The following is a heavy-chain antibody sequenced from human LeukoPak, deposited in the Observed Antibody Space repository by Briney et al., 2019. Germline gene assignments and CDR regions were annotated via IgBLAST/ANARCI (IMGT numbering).Heavy chain of an antibody. V-gene: IGHV1-2*02. J-gene: IGHJ4*02. CDR3: ARDVVRIAAAQYYFDY. Sequence: ASVKVSCKASGYTFTGYYMHWVRQAPGQGLEWMGWINPNSGGTNYAQKFQGRVTMTRDTSISTAYMGLSRLRSDDTAVYYCARDVVRIAAAQYYFDYWGQGTLVTVSS. CDR2: INPNSGGT. D-gene: IGHD6-13*01. CDR1: GYTFTGYY.